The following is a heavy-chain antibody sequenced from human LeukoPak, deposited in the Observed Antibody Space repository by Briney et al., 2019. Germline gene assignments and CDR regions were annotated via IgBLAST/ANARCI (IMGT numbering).Heavy chain of an antibody. D-gene: IGHD6-19*01. Sequence: GFLRTLRASPGFTLRYLGMQRVRPAPGQGPGWVAVISYDGSNKYYADSVKGRFTISRDNSKNTLYLQMNSLRAEDTAVYYCAKGPRQWLVTGAFDIWGQGTMVTVSS. CDR3: AKGPRQWLVTGAFDI. CDR1: GFTLRYLG. J-gene: IGHJ3*02. CDR2: ISYDGSNK. V-gene: IGHV3-30*18.